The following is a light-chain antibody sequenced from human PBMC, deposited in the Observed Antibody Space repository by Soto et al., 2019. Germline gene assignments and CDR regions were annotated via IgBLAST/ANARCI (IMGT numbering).Light chain of an antibody. CDR3: SSHTTNGTQV. V-gene: IGLV2-14*01. J-gene: IGLJ1*01. Sequence: QSVLTQPASVSGSPGQSITISCTGTSSDVGVYNYVSWYQQHPGRAPKLMISEVSNRPSGVSNRFSGSKSGNTAFLTISGLQAEDEVDYYCSSHTTNGTQVFGTGTKVTVL. CDR2: EVS. CDR1: SSDVGVYNY.